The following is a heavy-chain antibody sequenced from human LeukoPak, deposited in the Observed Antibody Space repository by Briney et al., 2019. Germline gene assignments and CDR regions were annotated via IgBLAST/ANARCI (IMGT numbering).Heavy chain of an antibody. CDR1: GGSISSCY. D-gene: IGHD3-10*01. Sequence: PSETLSLTCTVSGGSISSCYWSWIPHPAGKGLEWIGRIYTSGSTNYNPSLKSRVTMSVDTSKNQFSLKLSSVTAADTAVYYCARVPLNYYGSGDNYYYYMDVWGKGTTVTVSS. CDR3: ARVPLNYYGSGDNYYYYMDV. CDR2: IYTSGST. J-gene: IGHJ6*03. V-gene: IGHV4-4*07.